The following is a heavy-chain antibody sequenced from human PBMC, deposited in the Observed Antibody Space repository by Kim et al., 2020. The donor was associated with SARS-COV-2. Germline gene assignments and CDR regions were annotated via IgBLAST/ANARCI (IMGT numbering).Heavy chain of an antibody. CDR2: INPSGGST. V-gene: IGHV1-46*01. D-gene: IGHD6-13*01. J-gene: IGHJ6*02. CDR3: ARDKAAAGGDYYYYYGMDV. Sequence: ASVKVSCKASGYTFTSYYMHWVRQAPGQGLEWMGIINPSGGSTSYAQKFQGRVTMTRDTSTSTVYMELSSLRSEDTAVYYCARDKAAAGGDYYYYYGMDVWGQGTTVTVSS. CDR1: GYTFTSYY.